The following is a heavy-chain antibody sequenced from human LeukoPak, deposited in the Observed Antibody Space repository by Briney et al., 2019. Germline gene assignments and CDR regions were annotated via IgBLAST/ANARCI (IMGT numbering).Heavy chain of an antibody. CDR3: AKAGDKMTTNPYYFDY. CDR2: ISGSGGST. V-gene: IGHV3-23*01. CDR1: GFTFSSYA. D-gene: IGHD5-24*01. Sequence: GGSLRLSCVASGFTFSSYAMSWVRQAPGKGLEWVSGISGSGGSTYYADSVKGRFTISRDNSKNTLYLQMHSLRADDTALYYCAKAGDKMTTNPYYFDYWGQGTLVTVSS. J-gene: IGHJ4*02.